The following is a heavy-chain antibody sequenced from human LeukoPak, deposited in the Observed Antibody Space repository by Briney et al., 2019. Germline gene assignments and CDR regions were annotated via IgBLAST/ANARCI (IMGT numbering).Heavy chain of an antibody. Sequence: GGSLRLSCAASGFTFSSYGMHWVRQAPGKGLEWVAVIWYDGSNKYYADSVKGRFTISRDNSKNTLYLQMNSLRAEDTAVYYCARDRRSRPVDCWGQGTLVTVSS. D-gene: IGHD6-6*01. V-gene: IGHV3-33*01. CDR1: GFTFSSYG. CDR3: ARDRRSRPVDC. J-gene: IGHJ4*02. CDR2: IWYDGSNK.